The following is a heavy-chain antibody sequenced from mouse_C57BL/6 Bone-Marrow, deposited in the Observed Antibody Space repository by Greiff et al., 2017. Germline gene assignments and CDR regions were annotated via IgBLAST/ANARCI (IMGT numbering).Heavy chain of an antibody. CDR2: IDPANGNT. CDR3: ARAVVADYYAMDY. D-gene: IGHD1-1*01. CDR1: GFNIKNTY. Sequence: EVQLQESVAELVRPGASVKLSCTASGFNIKNTYMHWVKQRPEQGLEWIGRIDPANGNTNSAPKFQGKATITADTSSNTAYLQLSSLTSEDTAIYYCARAVVADYYAMDYWGQGTSVTVSS. J-gene: IGHJ4*01. V-gene: IGHV14-3*01.